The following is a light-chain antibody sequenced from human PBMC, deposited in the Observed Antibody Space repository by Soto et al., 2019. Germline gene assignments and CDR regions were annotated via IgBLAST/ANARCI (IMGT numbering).Light chain of an antibody. Sequence: EIVKTQSPATLSVSPGERATLSCRASQSVSSNLAWYQQKPGQAPRLLIYAASTRATGIPARFNGSGSGTEFTLTISSLQSEDFALYYCQQYNNWPPYTFGQGTKLEIK. J-gene: IGKJ2*01. CDR1: QSVSSN. V-gene: IGKV3-15*01. CDR3: QQYNNWPPYT. CDR2: AAS.